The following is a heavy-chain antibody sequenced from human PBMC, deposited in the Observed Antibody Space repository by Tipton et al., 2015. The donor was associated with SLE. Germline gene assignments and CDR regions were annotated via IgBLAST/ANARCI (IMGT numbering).Heavy chain of an antibody. CDR2: VSPSGGT. J-gene: IGHJ5*02. CDR1: GGSLNNHF. CDR3: VRDKWGEYYPPTGYFWSFDP. Sequence: TLSLTCTVSGGSLNNHFCSWIRQSAGKGLEWIGRVSPSGGTNYNPSLKSRVTMSVDTSKNQFSLNLSSLTAADTAVYYCVRDKWGEYYPPTGYFWSFDPWGQGILVTVSS. V-gene: IGHV4-4*07. D-gene: IGHD3-9*01.